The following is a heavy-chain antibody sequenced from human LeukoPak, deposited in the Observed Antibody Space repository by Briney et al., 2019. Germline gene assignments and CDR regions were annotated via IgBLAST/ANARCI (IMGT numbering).Heavy chain of an antibody. Sequence: GGSLRLSCAASGLTFNNFWMHWVRQAPGKGLVWVSRVNSDGSSTNYADSVKGRFTISRDNAKNTLYLQMNSLRAEDTAVYYCARAAYSGSSYYYYYYMDVWGKGTTVTVSS. CDR3: ARAAYSGSSYYYYYYMDV. CDR2: VNSDGSST. J-gene: IGHJ6*03. V-gene: IGHV3-74*01. D-gene: IGHD1-26*01. CDR1: GLTFNNFW.